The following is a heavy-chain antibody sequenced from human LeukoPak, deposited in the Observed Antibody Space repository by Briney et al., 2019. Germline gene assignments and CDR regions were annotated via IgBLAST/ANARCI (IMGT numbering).Heavy chain of an antibody. D-gene: IGHD6-13*01. J-gene: IGHJ4*02. CDR1: GFTFSSYA. V-gene: IGHV3-23*01. CDR3: AKKIAAGTLSFDY. CDR2: IGSSGGDT. Sequence: GGSLRLSCAASGFTFSSYAMSSVRQAPGKGLEWVSAIGSSGGDTNYADSVKGRFTISRDNSKNTLYLQMNSLRAEDTAVYYCAKKIAAGTLSFDYWGQGTLVTVSS.